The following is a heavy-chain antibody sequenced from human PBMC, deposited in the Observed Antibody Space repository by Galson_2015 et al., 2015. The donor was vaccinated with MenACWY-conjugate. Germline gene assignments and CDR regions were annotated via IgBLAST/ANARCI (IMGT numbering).Heavy chain of an antibody. V-gene: IGHV2-70*11. CDR3: ARMHIVLDATDAFDI. J-gene: IGHJ3*02. CDR1: GFSLSTYEMC. D-gene: IGHD3-22*01. CDR2: IDWRDNK. Sequence: PALVKPTQTLTLTCTFSGFSLSTYEMCIYWVRQPPGKALEWLARIDWRDNKYYTTSLKTRLTISKDTSTNQVVPTMTNVGPVDTATYYCARMHIVLDATDAFDIWGQGTMVTVSS.